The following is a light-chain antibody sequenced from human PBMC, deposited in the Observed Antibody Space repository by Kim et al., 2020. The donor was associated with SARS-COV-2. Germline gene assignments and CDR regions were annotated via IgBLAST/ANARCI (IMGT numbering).Light chain of an antibody. V-gene: IGLV3-1*01. Sequence: SYELTQPPSVSVSPGQTASITCSGDKLGNKYVSWYQQKPGQSPVLVFYYDTKRPSGIPERFSGSSSGITATLTISGTQAMDEGDYYCQAWDSYTVVFGGG. J-gene: IGLJ3*02. CDR1: KLGNKY. CDR2: YDT. CDR3: QAWDSYTVV.